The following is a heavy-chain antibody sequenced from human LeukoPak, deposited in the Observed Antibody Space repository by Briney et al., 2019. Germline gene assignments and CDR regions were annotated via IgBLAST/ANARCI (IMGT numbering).Heavy chain of an antibody. D-gene: IGHD1-20*01. V-gene: IGHV2-5*02. CDR1: GFSLTTRPLG. CDR2: IYWDDDK. CDR3: AHRRSGYDWNHGDFDY. J-gene: IGHJ4*02. Sequence: SGPTLVNPTQTLTLTCSFSGFSLTTRPLGVGWIRQPPGKALEGLAVIYWDDDKRYNPSLKTRLTVTTATSKNQVVLIMTNMDPVDTATYYCAHRRSGYDWNHGDFDYWGQGTLVTVSS.